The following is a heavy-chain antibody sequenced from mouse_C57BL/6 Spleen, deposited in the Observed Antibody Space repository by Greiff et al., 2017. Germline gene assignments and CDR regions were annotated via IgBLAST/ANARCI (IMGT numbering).Heavy chain of an antibody. V-gene: IGHV1-69*01. D-gene: IGHD1-1*01. J-gene: IGHJ2*01. CDR2: IDPSDSYT. CDR1: GYTFTSYW. CDR3: ARWGETVVGY. Sequence: QVHVKQPGAELVMPGASVKLSCKASGYTFTSYWMHWVKQRPGQGLEWIGEIDPSDSYTNYNQKFKGKSTLTVDKSSSTAYMQLSSLTSEDSAVYYCARWGETVVGYWGQGTTLTVSS.